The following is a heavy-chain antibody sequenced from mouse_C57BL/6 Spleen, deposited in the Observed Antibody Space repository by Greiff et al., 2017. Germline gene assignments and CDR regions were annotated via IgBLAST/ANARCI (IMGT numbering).Heavy chain of an antibody. CDR3: ARSDYSFDY. Sequence: VQLQQPGAELVKPGDSVKLSCKASGYTFTSYWMHWVKQRPGRGLEWIGRIGPNSGGTTYHEKLKSQATLNDDKPYSTAYMQLSILTSEDSAVYYCARSDYSFDYWGQGTTLTVSS. CDR2: IGPNSGGT. D-gene: IGHD2-4*01. V-gene: IGHV1-72*01. J-gene: IGHJ2*01. CDR1: GYTFTSYW.